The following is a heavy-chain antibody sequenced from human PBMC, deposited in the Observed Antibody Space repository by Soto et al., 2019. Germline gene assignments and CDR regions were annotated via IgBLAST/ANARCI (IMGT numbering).Heavy chain of an antibody. V-gene: IGHV3-53*01. D-gene: IGHD3-22*01. Sequence: HPVGSLRLSCAASGFTVSSNYMSWVRQAPGKGLEWVSVIYSGGSTYYADSVKGRFTISRDNSKNTLYLQMNSLRAEDTAVYYCARDRRRLRYGMDVWGQGTTVTVSS. CDR2: IYSGGST. CDR1: GFTVSSNY. J-gene: IGHJ6*02. CDR3: ARDRRRLRYGMDV.